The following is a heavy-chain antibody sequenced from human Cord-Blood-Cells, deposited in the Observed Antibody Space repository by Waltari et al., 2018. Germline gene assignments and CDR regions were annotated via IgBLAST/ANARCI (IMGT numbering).Heavy chain of an antibody. J-gene: IGHJ4*02. CDR2: IYSGGST. Sequence: EVQLVESGGGLVQPGGSLRLSCAASGFTVSSNYMSWVRQAPGKGMEWVSVIYSGGSTYYADSEKGRFTISRHNSKNTLYLQMNSLRAENTAVYYCVLGTALDYWGQGTLVTVSS. CDR3: VLGTALDY. CDR1: GFTVSSNY. V-gene: IGHV3-53*04. D-gene: IGHD7-27*01.